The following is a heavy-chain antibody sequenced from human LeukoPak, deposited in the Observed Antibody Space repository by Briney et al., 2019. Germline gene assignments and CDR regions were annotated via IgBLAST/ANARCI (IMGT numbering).Heavy chain of an antibody. V-gene: IGHV4-4*02. D-gene: IGHD3-3*01. CDR2: VHLDGRT. CDR1: GGSITTTNW. Sequence: SETLSLTCGVSGGSITTTNWWTWVRQPPGKGLEWIGEVHLDGRTNYNPSLESRLTISVDLSEDHISLRLTSVTAADTAVYYCAREGGFYRPLDYSGQGTLVTVSS. J-gene: IGHJ4*02. CDR3: AREGGFYRPLDY.